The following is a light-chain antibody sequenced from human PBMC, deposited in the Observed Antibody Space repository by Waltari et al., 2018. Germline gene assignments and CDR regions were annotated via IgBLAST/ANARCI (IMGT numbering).Light chain of an antibody. CDR1: MSNVGGGG. CDR3: ASWDSGLKAYV. CDR2: STD. V-gene: IGLV1-44*01. Sequence: QSLLTQAPSASGTPGQRVTVSCSGSMSNVGGGGVDWYQQVPGEAPKLLIYSTDAMPSGVPDRFSGSKSGTSASLAIRGLRSEDEGDYYCASWDSGLKAYVFGTGTKVTAL. J-gene: IGLJ1*01.